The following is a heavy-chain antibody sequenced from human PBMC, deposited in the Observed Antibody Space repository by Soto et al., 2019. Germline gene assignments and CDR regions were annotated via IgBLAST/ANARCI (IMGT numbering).Heavy chain of an antibody. V-gene: IGHV1-2*02. CDR3: ARNYYDSSDRDYLDY. CDR2: INPITGST. Sequence: ASVKVSCKASGYTFTSYYIHWVRQAPGQGLEWMGWINPITGSTNYAPKFQGRVTMTRDTSITTAYMELSRLRSDDTAVYYCARNYYDSSDRDYLDYWGQGTPVTVSS. J-gene: IGHJ4*02. CDR1: GYTFTSYY. D-gene: IGHD3-22*01.